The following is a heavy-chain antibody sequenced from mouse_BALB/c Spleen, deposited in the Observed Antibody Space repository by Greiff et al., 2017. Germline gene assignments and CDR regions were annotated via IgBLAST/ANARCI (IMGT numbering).Heavy chain of an antibody. CDR2: ISSGSSTI. Sequence: VQLKESGGGLVQPGGSRTLSCAASGFTFSSFGMHWVRQAPEQGLEWVAYISSGSSTIYYPNTVKGRFTLSRDNPKNTLFLQMTRLRSEDTAMYYSARENYDAMDYWGQGTSVTVSS. V-gene: IGHV5-17*02. CDR1: GFTFSSFG. J-gene: IGHJ4*01. CDR3: ARENYDAMDY.